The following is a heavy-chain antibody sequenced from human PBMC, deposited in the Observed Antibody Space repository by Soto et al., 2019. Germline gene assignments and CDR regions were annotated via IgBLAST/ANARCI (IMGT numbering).Heavy chain of an antibody. J-gene: IGHJ4*02. CDR1: GGSISSGGYS. D-gene: IGHD2-21*01. CDR3: ARGNVVAIDY. CDR2: IYHSGST. V-gene: IGHV4-30-2*01. Sequence: LCGGSISSGGYSWCWIRQPPGKGLEWIGYIYHSGSTYYNPSLKSRVTISVDRSKNQFSLKLSSVTAADTAVYYCARGNVVAIDYWGQGTLVTVSS.